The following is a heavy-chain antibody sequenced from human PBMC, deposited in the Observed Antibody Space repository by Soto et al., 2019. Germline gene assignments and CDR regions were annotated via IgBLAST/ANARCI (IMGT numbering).Heavy chain of an antibody. D-gene: IGHD1-26*01. CDR1: GFTFSRNV. CDR3: ARDSGTYYFDY. V-gene: IGHV3-33*01. Sequence: SLRLSCAASGFTFSRNVMHWVRQAPGKGLEWVAMIWFDGNNNYYADSVKGRFTISRDNSKNTLYLQMNSLRAEDTAAYYCARDSGTYYFDYWGPGTLVTVSS. J-gene: IGHJ4*02. CDR2: IWFDGNNN.